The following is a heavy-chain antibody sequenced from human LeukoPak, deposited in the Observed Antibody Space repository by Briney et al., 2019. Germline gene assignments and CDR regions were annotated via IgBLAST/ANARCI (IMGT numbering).Heavy chain of an antibody. CDR3: ARGRVGPTLFDY. D-gene: IGHD1-26*01. J-gene: IGHJ4*02. V-gene: IGHV3-74*01. CDR1: GFTFSNYW. CDR2: INSDGSIT. Sequence: GGSLRLSCAASGFTFSNYWMHWVRQAPGKGLVWVSRINSDGSITSYADSVEGRFTISRGNAKNTLYLQMNSLRAEDTAVYYCARGRVGPTLFDYWGQGTLVTVSS.